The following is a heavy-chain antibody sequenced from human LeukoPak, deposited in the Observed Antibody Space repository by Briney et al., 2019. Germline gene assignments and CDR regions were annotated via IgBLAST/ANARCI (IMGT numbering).Heavy chain of an antibody. CDR3: AKDGAQYSSGPECDP. Sequence: GGSLRLSSAASGLHFSGTAMSWVRQAPGKGLEWVSAISHDGMNAYYADSVKGRFTISRDNSKKTVSLEMSSLTAADTGVYYCAKDGAQYSSGPECDPRGQGALVTVSP. CDR1: GLHFSGTA. D-gene: IGHD6-19*01. V-gene: IGHV3-23*01. J-gene: IGHJ5*02. CDR2: ISHDGMNA.